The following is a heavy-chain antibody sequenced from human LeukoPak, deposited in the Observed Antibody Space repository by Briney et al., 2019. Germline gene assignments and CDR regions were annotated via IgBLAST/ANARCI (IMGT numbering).Heavy chain of an antibody. D-gene: IGHD3-22*01. J-gene: IGHJ4*02. V-gene: IGHV6-1*01. CDR2: TYYRSKWYN. CDR3: ARGEPYCYDSSGYPQKYYFDY. CDR1: GDSVSSNSAA. Sequence: SQTPSLTCAISGDSVSSNSAAWNWIRQSPSRGLEWLGRTYYRSKWYNDYAVSVKSRITINPDTSKNQFSLQLNSVTPEDTAVYYCARGEPYCYDSSGYPQKYYFDYWGQGTLVTVSS.